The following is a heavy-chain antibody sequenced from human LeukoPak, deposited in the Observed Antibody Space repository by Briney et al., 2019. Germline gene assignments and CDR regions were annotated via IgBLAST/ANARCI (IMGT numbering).Heavy chain of an antibody. V-gene: IGHV4-34*01. CDR3: ARLLFSEYSYWSFDY. CDR1: GGSFSGYY. J-gene: IGHJ4*02. Sequence: PSETLSLTCAVYGGSFSGYYWSWIRQPPGKGLEWIGEINHSGSTNYNPSLKSRVTISVDTSKNQFSLKLSSVTAADTAVYYCARLLFSEYSYWSFDYWGQGTLVTVSS. D-gene: IGHD5-18*01. CDR2: INHSGST.